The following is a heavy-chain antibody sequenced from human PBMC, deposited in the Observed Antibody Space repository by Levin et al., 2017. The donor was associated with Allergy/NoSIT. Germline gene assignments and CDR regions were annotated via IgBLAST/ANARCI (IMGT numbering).Heavy chain of an antibody. CDR2: IYYSGST. V-gene: IGHV4-59*08. D-gene: IGHD1-1*01. Sequence: SCTVSGGSISSYYWSWIRQPPGKGLEWIGYIYYSGSTNYNPSLKSRVTISVDTSKNQFSLKLSSVTAADTAVYYCARRTTGTTGFDYWGQGTLVTVSS. CDR3: ARRTTGTTGFDY. CDR1: GGSISSYY. J-gene: IGHJ4*02.